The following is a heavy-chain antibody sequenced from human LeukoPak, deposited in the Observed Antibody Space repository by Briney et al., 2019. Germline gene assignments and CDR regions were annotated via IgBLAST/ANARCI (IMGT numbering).Heavy chain of an antibody. D-gene: IGHD3-10*01. J-gene: IGHJ4*02. V-gene: IGHV3-48*02. CDR2: ITSSSNTM. Sequence: GGSLRLSCAASGFTFSSYSMNWVRQAPGKGLEWVSYITSSSNTMYYTDSVKGRFTISRDNAKNSLYLQMNSLRDEDTAVYYCATTYAGSGSYSFDYWGQGTLVTVCS. CDR1: GFTFSSYS. CDR3: ATTYAGSGSYSFDY.